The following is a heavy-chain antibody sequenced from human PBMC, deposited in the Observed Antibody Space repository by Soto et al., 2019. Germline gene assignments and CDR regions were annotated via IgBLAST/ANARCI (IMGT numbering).Heavy chain of an antibody. D-gene: IGHD6-6*01. Sequence: SETLSLTCTVSGGSISSYYWSWIRQPPGKGLEWIGYIYYSGSTNYNPSLKSRVTISVDTSKTQFSPKLSSVTAADTAVYYCAREYSSSPEEGIYGMDVWGQGTTVTVSS. CDR3: AREYSSSPEEGIYGMDV. V-gene: IGHV4-59*01. J-gene: IGHJ6*02. CDR2: IYYSGST. CDR1: GGSISSYY.